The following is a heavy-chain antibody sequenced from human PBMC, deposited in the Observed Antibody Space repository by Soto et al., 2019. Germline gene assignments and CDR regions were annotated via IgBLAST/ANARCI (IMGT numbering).Heavy chain of an antibody. CDR2: IYSGGST. V-gene: IGHV3-66*01. Sequence: EVQLVESGGGLVQPGGSLRLSCAASGFTVSSNYMSWVRQAPGKGLEWVSVIYSGGSTYYADSVKGRFTISRDNSKNTLYLQMNSLRAEVTAVYYCARNTAAAGTYYYYSMDVWGTATTVTV. CDR1: GFTVSSNY. D-gene: IGHD6-13*01. CDR3: ARNTAAAGTYYYYSMDV. J-gene: IGHJ6*03.